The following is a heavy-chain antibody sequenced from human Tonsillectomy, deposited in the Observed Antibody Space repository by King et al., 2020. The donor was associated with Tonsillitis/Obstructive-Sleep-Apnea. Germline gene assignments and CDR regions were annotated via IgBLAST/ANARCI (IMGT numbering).Heavy chain of an antibody. CDR1: GFTFRDYG. J-gene: IGHJ3*01. CDR3: TRVGTSWRYSYDF. D-gene: IGHD3-3*01. V-gene: IGHV3-49*04. CDR2: IRSKTYGGTT. Sequence: EVKLVESGGGLVQPGRSLRLSCTVSGFTFRDYGMSWVRQAPGKELEWVGFIRSKTYGGTTDYAASVKGRVTISTDDSKSIPYLQMNSLKTGDTAVYYCTRVGTSWRYSYDFWGQGTMVTVSS.